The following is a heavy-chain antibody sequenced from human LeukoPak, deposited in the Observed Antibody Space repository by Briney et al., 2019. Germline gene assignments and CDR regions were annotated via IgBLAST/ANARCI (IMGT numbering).Heavy chain of an antibody. Sequence: GGSLRLSCAASGFTFSNAWMSWVRQAPGKGLEWVGRIKSKTDGGTTDYAAPVKGRFTISRDDSKNTMYLQMNSLTAEDTAVYYCARDGTVTAGPSDPWGGGTLVTVSS. CDR2: IKSKTDGGTT. V-gene: IGHV3-15*01. CDR1: GFTFSNAW. CDR3: ARDGTVTAGPSDP. J-gene: IGHJ5*02. D-gene: IGHD4-17*01.